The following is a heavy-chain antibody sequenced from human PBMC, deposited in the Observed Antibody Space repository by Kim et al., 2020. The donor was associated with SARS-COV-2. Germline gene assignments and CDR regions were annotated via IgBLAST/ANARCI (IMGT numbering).Heavy chain of an antibody. D-gene: IGHD4-4*01. CDR3: ARVYSAAEAFDI. J-gene: IGHJ3*02. CDR2: ISYDGSNK. CDR1: GFTFSSYA. Sequence: GGSLRLSCAASGFTFSSYAMHWVRQAPGKGLEWVAVISYDGSNKYYADSVKGRFTISRDNSKNTLYLQMNSLRAEDTAVYYCARVYSAAEAFDIWGQGTMVTVSS. V-gene: IGHV3-30-3*01.